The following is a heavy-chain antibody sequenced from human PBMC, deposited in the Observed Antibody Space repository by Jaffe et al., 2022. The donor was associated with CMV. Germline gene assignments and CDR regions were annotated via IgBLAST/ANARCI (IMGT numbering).Heavy chain of an antibody. CDR1: GFTFSSYE. CDR3: ARGVAYYYGSGSYYH. CDR2: ISSSGSTI. J-gene: IGHJ4*02. Sequence: EVQLVESGGGLVQPGGSLRLSCAASGFTFSSYEMNWVRQAPGKGLEWVSYISSSGSTIYYADSVKGRFTISRDNAKNSLYLQMNSLRAEDTAVYYCARGVAYYYGSGSYYHWGQGTLVTVSS. V-gene: IGHV3-48*03. D-gene: IGHD3-10*01.